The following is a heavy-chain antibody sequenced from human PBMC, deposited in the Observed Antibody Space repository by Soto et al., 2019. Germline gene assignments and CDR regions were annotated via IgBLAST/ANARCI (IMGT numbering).Heavy chain of an antibody. J-gene: IGHJ4*02. CDR2: ISGSGDST. CDR3: AKDYYFDSSGPDY. D-gene: IGHD3-22*01. V-gene: IGHV3-23*01. CDR1: GFTFSSYG. Sequence: PGGSLRLSCAASGFTFSSYGMSWVRQAPGKGLEWVSAISGSGDSTYYAESVKGRFTISRDNSKNTLYLQMNSLRAEDTAIYYCAKDYYFDSSGPDYWGQGTLVNVSS.